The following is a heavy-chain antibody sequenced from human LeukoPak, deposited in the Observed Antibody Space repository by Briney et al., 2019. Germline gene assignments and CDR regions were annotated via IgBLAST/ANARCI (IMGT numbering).Heavy chain of an antibody. CDR3: PRNSLRRWPQVVLLCFDL. CDR2: IHNVGPT. CDR1: GFTVSSNH. D-gene: IGHD5-24*01. J-gene: IGHJ2*01. V-gene: IGHV3-66*01. Sequence: PGGSLRLSCAASGFTVSSNHITWVRQAPGKGLEWVSVIHNVGPTYYADSVKGRFSISRDNSKNTVSLQMNSLRVEDTAGYYCPRNSLRRWPQVVLLCFDLWGRGTLVTVSS.